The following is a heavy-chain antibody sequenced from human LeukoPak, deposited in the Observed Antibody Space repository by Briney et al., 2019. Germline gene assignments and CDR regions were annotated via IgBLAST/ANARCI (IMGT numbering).Heavy chain of an antibody. D-gene: IGHD1-26*01. Sequence: GGSLRLSCAASGFTFNIYGMHWVRQAPGKGLEWVAVISYDGNNKYYADSVKGRFTISRDNSKNTLYLQMNSLRVEDTAVYYCAKDRGQVGAAYYFDYWGQGTLVTVSS. CDR2: ISYDGNNK. J-gene: IGHJ4*02. CDR1: GFTFNIYG. V-gene: IGHV3-30*18. CDR3: AKDRGQVGAAYYFDY.